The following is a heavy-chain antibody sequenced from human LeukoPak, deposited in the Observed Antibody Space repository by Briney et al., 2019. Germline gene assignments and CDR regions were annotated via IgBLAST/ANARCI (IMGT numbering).Heavy chain of an antibody. Sequence: GGSRRLSCAASGFTFSSYWMHWVRQAPGKGLVWVSHINSDGSSTSYADSVKGRFTISRDNAKNTLYLQMNSLRAEDTAVYYCAAAVAGSSYAYWGQGTLVTVSS. CDR1: GFTFSSYW. V-gene: IGHV3-74*01. CDR3: AAAVAGSSYAY. D-gene: IGHD6-19*01. J-gene: IGHJ4*02. CDR2: INSDGSST.